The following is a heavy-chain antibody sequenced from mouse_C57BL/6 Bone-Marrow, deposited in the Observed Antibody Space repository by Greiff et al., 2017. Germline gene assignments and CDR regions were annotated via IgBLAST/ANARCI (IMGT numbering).Heavy chain of an antibody. V-gene: IGHV1-81*01. CDR2: IYPRSGNT. D-gene: IGHD1-1*01. CDR3: ARSSITTVAYWYFDV. CDR1: GYTFTSYG. Sequence: QVQLQQSGAELARPGASVKLSCKASGYTFTSYGISWVKQRTGQGLEWIGEIYPRSGNTYYNEKFKGKATLTADKSSSTAYMELRSLTSEDSAVYVCARSSITTVAYWYFDVWGTGTTVTVSS. J-gene: IGHJ1*03.